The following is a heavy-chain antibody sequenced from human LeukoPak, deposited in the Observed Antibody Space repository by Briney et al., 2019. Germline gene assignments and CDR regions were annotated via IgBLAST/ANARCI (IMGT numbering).Heavy chain of an antibody. J-gene: IGHJ4*02. CDR3: ARGSLYSSGSFDY. D-gene: IGHD6-19*01. CDR1: GGSISSYY. V-gene: IGHV4-59*01. Sequence: PSETLSLTCTVSGGSISSYYWSWIRQPPGKGLEWIGYIYYSGSTNYNPSLKSRVTISVDTSKNQFSLKLSSVTAADTAVYYCARGSLYSSGSFDYWGQGTLVTVSS. CDR2: IYYSGST.